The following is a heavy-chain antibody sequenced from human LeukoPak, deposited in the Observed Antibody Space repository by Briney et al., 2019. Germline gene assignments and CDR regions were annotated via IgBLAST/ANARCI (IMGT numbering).Heavy chain of an antibody. CDR1: GFTVSSNY. CDR2: IHGGGQI. V-gene: IGHV3-66*01. D-gene: IGHD3-10*01. CDR3: AREGRVSGLYYGMDV. Sequence: GGSLRLSCAASGFTVSSNYVSWVRQAPGKGLEGVAVIHGGGQIHYADSVRDRFTISRDNFENTVSLQMNSLRAEDTAVYYCAREGRVSGLYYGMDVWGQGTTVTVSS. J-gene: IGHJ6*02.